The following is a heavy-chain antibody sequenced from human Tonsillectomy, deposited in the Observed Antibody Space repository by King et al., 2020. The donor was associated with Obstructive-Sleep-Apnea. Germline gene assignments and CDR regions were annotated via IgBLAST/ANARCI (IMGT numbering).Heavy chain of an antibody. Sequence: VQLQQWGAGLLKPSETLSLTCAVYGGSVSGYYWSWIRQPPGKGLEWIGEINHSGSTNYNPSLKSRVTISVDTSKNQFSLKLNSVTAADTAVYYLASPFQPLDHWGQGTLVTVSA. CDR3: ASPFQPLDH. CDR1: GGSVSGYY. J-gene: IGHJ4*02. V-gene: IGHV4-34*01. D-gene: IGHD2-2*01. CDR2: INHSGST.